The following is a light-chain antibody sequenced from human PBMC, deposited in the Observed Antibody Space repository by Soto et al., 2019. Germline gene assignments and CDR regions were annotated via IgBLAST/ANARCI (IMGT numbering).Light chain of an antibody. J-gene: IGLJ2*01. CDR2: DDS. Sequence: SYELTQPPSVSVAPGQTARITCGGANIGSKSVHWYQQVPGQAPVLVVYDDSDRPSGIPERFSGSNSGNTATLTISRVEAGDEADYYCQVWDSGSAHQVFGGGTKLTVL. V-gene: IGLV3-21*02. CDR1: NIGSKS. CDR3: QVWDSGSAHQV.